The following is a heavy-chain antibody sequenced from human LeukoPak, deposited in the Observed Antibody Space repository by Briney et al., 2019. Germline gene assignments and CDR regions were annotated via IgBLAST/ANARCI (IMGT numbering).Heavy chain of an antibody. CDR3: ARDRLYYYDSSGYLGTFDY. V-gene: IGHV3-21*01. D-gene: IGHD3-22*01. CDR2: ISSSSSYI. CDR1: GFTFSSYS. J-gene: IGHJ4*02. Sequence: GGSLRLSCAASGFTFSSYSMNWVRQAPGKGLEWVSSISSSSSYIYYADSVKGRFTISRDNAKNSLYLQMNSLRAEDTAVYYCARDRLYYYDSSGYLGTFDYWGQGTMVTVSS.